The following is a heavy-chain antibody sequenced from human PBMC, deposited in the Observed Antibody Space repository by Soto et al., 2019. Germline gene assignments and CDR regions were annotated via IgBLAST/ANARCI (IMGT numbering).Heavy chain of an antibody. Sequence: QITLKESGPTLVKPTQTLTLTCTFSGFSLSSTGVGVGWIRQSPRKALEWLGVIYWDNDKRYNPSLNSRLSITQDTPKNQVVRMMTNMDPVDTATCCSTLVTPTVTTLWGQGILVTVSS. V-gene: IGHV2-5*02. CDR1: GFSLSSTGVG. J-gene: IGHJ4*02. CDR3: TLVTPTVTTL. CDR2: IYWDNDK. D-gene: IGHD4-17*01.